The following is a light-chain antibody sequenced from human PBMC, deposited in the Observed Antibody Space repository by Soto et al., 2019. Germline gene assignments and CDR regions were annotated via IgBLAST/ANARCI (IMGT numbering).Light chain of an antibody. CDR3: QVWDSSSDHYV. J-gene: IGLJ1*01. CDR2: DDH. CDR1: NIGTKS. Sequence: SYALTQPPSVSVAPGPTARISCGGDNIGTKSVHWYQQKPGQAPVLVIYDDHDRPSGIPERFSGSNSGNTATLTITRVEGGDEAGYYCQVWDSSSDHYVFAAGTKVTVL. V-gene: IGLV3-21*02.